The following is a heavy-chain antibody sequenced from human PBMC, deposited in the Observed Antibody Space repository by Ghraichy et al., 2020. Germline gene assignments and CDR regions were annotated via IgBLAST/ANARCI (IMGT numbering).Heavy chain of an antibody. CDR2: IYTSGST. Sequence: SQTLLLTCTVSGGSISSGSYYWSWIRQPAGKGLEWIGRIYTSGSTNYNPSLKSRVTISVDTSKNQFSLKLSSVTAADTAVYYCARTMETVLRFLEWLPTDDAFDIWGQGTMVTVSS. CDR3: ARTMETVLRFLEWLPTDDAFDI. V-gene: IGHV4-61*02. D-gene: IGHD3-3*01. J-gene: IGHJ3*02. CDR1: GGSISSGSYY.